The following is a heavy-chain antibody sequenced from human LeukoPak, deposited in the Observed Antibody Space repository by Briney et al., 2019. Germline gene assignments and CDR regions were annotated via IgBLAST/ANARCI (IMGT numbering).Heavy chain of an antibody. J-gene: IGHJ5*02. Sequence: SETLSLTCAVSGYSISSGYFWIWIRQPPGKGLEWIGGIGHSGSTYYNPSLKSRITISTDTSKNRFFLKLSSVTAADTAVYYCARLNTGVLSSRTNNWFDPWGQGTLVTVSS. CDR1: GYSISSGYF. CDR3: ARLNTGVLSSRTNNWFDP. V-gene: IGHV4-38-2*01. D-gene: IGHD6-13*01. CDR2: IGHSGST.